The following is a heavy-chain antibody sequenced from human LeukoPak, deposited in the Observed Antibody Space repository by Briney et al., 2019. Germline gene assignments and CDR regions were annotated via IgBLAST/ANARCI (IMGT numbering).Heavy chain of an antibody. CDR1: GFTFSSYE. Sequence: GGSLRLSCAASGFTFSSYEMNWVRQAPGKGLEWVSYISSSGSTIYYADSVKGRFTISRDNAKNSLYLQMDSLRAEDTAVYYCARDREAAAGTWFYFDYWGQGTLVTVSS. D-gene: IGHD6-13*01. CDR3: ARDREAAAGTWFYFDY. V-gene: IGHV3-48*03. CDR2: ISSSGSTI. J-gene: IGHJ4*02.